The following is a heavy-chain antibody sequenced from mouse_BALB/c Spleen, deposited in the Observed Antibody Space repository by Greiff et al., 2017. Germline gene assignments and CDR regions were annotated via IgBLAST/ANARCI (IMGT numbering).Heavy chain of an antibody. Sequence: VQLQESGAELVKPGASVKMSCKASGYTFTSYWMHWVKQRPGQGLEWIGYINPSTGYTEYNQKFKDKATLTADKSSSTAYMQLSSLTSEDSAVYYCASREGIRCGGDYWGQGTSVTVSS. CDR3: ASREGIRCGGDY. J-gene: IGHJ4*01. D-gene: IGHD2-14*01. CDR2: INPSTGYT. CDR1: GYTFTSYW. V-gene: IGHV1-7*01.